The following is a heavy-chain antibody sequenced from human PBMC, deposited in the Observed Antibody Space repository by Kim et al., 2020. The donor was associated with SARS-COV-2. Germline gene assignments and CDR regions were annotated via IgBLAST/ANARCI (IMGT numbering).Heavy chain of an antibody. CDR2: IYYSGST. Sequence: ETLSLTCTVSGGSISSYYWSWIRQPPGKGLEWIGYIYYSGSTNYNPSLKSRVTISVDTSKNQFSLKLSSVTAADTAVYYCARGDMNRSYQTYWYFDLWGRGTLVTVSS. D-gene: IGHD2-15*01. V-gene: IGHV4-59*13. CDR1: GGSISSYY. CDR3: ARGDMNRSYQTYWYFDL. J-gene: IGHJ2*01.